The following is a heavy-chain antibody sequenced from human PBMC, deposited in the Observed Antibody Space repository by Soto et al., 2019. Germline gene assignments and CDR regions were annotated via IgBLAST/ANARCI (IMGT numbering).Heavy chain of an antibody. D-gene: IGHD2-2*02. V-gene: IGHV3-21*01. CDR2: IRSSSSYI. CDR3: ARDGGDIVVVPAAITQYYYYYGMDV. Sequence: EVQLVESGGGLVKPGGSLRLSCAASGFTFSSYSMNWVRQAPGKGLEWVSSIRSSSSYIYYADSVKGRFTISRDNAKNSLYLQMNSLRAEDTAVYYCARDGGDIVVVPAAITQYYYYYGMDVWGQGTTVTVSS. J-gene: IGHJ6*02. CDR1: GFTFSSYS.